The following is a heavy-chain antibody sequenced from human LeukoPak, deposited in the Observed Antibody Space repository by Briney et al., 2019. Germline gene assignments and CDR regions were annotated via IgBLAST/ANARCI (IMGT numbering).Heavy chain of an antibody. CDR1: GYTFTGYY. J-gene: IGHJ4*02. D-gene: IGHD3-10*01. V-gene: IGHV1-2*06. CDR2: INPNSGGT. Sequence: ASVKVSCKASGYTFTGYYMHWVRQAPGQGLEWMGRINPNSGGTNYAQKFQGRVTMTRDTFISTAYMELSRLRSDDTAVYYCARDDPITMVRGSSNYWGQGTLVTVSS. CDR3: ARDDPITMVRGSSNY.